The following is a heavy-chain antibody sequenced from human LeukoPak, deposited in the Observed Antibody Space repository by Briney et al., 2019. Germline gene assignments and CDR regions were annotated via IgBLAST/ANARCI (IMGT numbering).Heavy chain of an antibody. Sequence: PGGSLRLSCAASGFSFSSYEMNWVRQAPGKGLEWVSNIGSSGRTTFYADSVKGRFTISRDNAKNSLYLQMNSLRAEDTAVYYCAREARELLSHAFDFWGQGTLVTVSS. V-gene: IGHV3-48*03. CDR3: AREARELLSHAFDF. D-gene: IGHD1-26*01. J-gene: IGHJ4*02. CDR2: IGSSGRTT. CDR1: GFSFSSYE.